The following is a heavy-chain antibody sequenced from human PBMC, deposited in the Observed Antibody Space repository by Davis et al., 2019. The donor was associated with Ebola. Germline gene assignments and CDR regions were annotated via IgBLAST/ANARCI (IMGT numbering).Heavy chain of an antibody. D-gene: IGHD2-15*01. CDR3: AKDIGGGGIYCSGSSCYYYYYGMDV. CDR1: GFTFSSYG. V-gene: IGHV3-9*01. Sequence: GGSLRLSCAASGFTFSSYGMHWVRQAPGKGLEWVSGISWNSGSIGYADSVKGRFTISRDNAKNSLYLQMNSLRAEDTALYYCAKDIGGGGIYCSGSSCYYYYYGMDVWGQGTTVTVSS. J-gene: IGHJ6*02. CDR2: ISWNSGSI.